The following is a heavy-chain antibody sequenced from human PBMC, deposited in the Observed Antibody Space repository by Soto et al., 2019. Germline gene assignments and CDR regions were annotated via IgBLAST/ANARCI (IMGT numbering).Heavy chain of an antibody. Sequence: SETLSLTCTVSGGSISSGGYYWSWIRQHPGKGLEWIGYIYYSGSTYYNPSLKSRVTISVDTSKNQFSLKLSSVTAADTAVYYCARDQSITMVRGVIVDYYYGMDVWGQGTTVTVSS. CDR1: GGSISSGGYY. CDR3: ARDQSITMVRGVIVDYYYGMDV. J-gene: IGHJ6*02. V-gene: IGHV4-31*03. D-gene: IGHD3-10*01. CDR2: IYYSGST.